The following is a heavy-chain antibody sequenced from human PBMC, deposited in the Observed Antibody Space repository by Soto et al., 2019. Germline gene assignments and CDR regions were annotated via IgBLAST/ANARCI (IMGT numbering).Heavy chain of an antibody. Sequence: QVQLVQSGAEVKKPGASVKVSCKASGYTFTGYYMHWVRQAPGQGLEWMGWINPNSGGTNYAQKFQGRVTMTRDTSISPAYMELSRLRSDDTAVYYCARDRRPYSYYYGMDVWGQGTTVTVSS. J-gene: IGHJ6*02. CDR2: INPNSGGT. CDR3: ARDRRPYSYYYGMDV. D-gene: IGHD3-16*01. V-gene: IGHV1-2*02. CDR1: GYTFTGYY.